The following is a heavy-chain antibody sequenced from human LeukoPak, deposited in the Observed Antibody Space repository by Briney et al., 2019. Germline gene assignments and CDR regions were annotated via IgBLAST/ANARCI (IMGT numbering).Heavy chain of an antibody. CDR3: ARASYYYDSSGLPPYFDY. J-gene: IGHJ4*02. CDR2: IKSDGSST. V-gene: IGHV3-74*01. Sequence: PGGSLRLSCAASGFTFSSYWMHWVRQAPGKGLVWVSSIKSDGSSTSYADSVKGRLTISRDNARNTLYLQMNSLRAEDTAVYYCARASYYYDSSGLPPYFDYWGQGTLVTVSS. D-gene: IGHD3-22*01. CDR1: GFTFSSYW.